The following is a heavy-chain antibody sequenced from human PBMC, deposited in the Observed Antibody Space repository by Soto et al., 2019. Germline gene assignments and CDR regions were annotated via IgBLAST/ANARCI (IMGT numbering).Heavy chain of an antibody. Sequence: GGSLRLSCAASGFTFSSYGMHWVRQAPGKGLEWVAVISYDGSNKYYADSVKGRFTISRDNSKNTLYLQMNSLRAEDTAVYYCAKDRTAEAGYYYYGMDVWGQGTTVTVSS. CDR2: ISYDGSNK. CDR3: AKDRTAEAGYYYYGMDV. CDR1: GFTFSSYG. D-gene: IGHD6-13*01. V-gene: IGHV3-30*18. J-gene: IGHJ6*02.